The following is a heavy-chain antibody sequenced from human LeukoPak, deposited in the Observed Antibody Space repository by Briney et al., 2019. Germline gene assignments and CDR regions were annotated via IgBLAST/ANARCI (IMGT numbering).Heavy chain of an antibody. CDR3: ARAVGSVWNDPHDAFDI. CDR2: IYHSGST. V-gene: IGHV4-38-2*02. CDR1: GDSFNNGLY. J-gene: IGHJ3*02. D-gene: IGHD1-1*01. Sequence: PSKTLSLTCTVSGDSFNNGLYWGWIRQPPGKGLEWIGSIYHSGSTYYNPSLKSRVTILADTSKNQFSLKLSSVTAADTAVYYCARAVGSVWNDPHDAFDIWGQGTMVTVSS.